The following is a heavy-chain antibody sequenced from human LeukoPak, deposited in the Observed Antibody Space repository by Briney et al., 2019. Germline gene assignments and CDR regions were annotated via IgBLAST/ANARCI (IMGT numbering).Heavy chain of an antibody. CDR2: IYTSGST. CDR3: ARDPGISSSWYYFDY. D-gene: IGHD6-13*01. J-gene: IGHJ4*02. CDR1: GGSISSYY. V-gene: IGHV4-4*07. Sequence: SETLSLTCTVSGGSISSYYWSWLRQPAGKGLEWIGRIYTSGSTNYNPSLKSRVTMSVDTSKNQFSLKLSSVTAADTAVYYCARDPGISSSWYYFDYWGQGTLVTVSS.